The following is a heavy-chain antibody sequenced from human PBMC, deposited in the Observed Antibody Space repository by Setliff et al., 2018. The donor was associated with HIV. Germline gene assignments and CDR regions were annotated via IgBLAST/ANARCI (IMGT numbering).Heavy chain of an antibody. D-gene: IGHD3-3*01. CDR2: IYHSGST. V-gene: IGHV4-4*02. Sequence: SETLSLTCAVSGGSISSSNWWSWVRQPPGKGLEWIGEIYHSGSTNYNPSLKSRVTISVDKSKNHFSLNVSSVTAADTGVYYCAMRVYDFWSGLVGQYYYMDVWGKGTTVTVSS. CDR3: AMRVYDFWSGLVGQYYYMDV. CDR1: GGSISSSNW. J-gene: IGHJ6*03.